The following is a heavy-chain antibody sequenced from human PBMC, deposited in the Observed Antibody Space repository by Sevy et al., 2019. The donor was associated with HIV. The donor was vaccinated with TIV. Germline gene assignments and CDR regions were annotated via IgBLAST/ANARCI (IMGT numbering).Heavy chain of an antibody. CDR2: LSDGDGTIT. V-gene: IGHV3-23*01. Sequence: GGSLRLSCAASGFTFSTYAMNWVRQAPGKGLEWVSVLSDGDGTITFYADSVRGRFTISRDNAKNTVYLQMNSLIAEDTAIYYCGRQIASATTNWGQGTLVTVSS. CDR1: GFTFSTYA. D-gene: IGHD6-13*01. J-gene: IGHJ4*02. CDR3: GRQIASATTN.